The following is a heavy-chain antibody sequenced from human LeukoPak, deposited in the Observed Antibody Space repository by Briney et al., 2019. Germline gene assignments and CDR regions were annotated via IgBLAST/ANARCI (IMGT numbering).Heavy chain of an antibody. D-gene: IGHD6-19*01. CDR1: GFTFSSYP. V-gene: IGHV3-30-3*01. CDR3: ARESGWGLPHAFDF. CDR2: ISYDGSRI. J-gene: IGHJ3*01. Sequence: GGSLRLSCAASGFTFSSYPLHWVRQAPGKGLEWVTLISYDGSRIYYADSVKGRFTISRDNSKNTLYLQMNSLRAEDTAVYYCARESGWGLPHAFDFWGQGTMVTVSS.